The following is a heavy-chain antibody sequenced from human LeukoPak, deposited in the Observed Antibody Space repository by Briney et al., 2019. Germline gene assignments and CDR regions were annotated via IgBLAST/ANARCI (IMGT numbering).Heavy chain of an antibody. CDR2: FDPEDVET. Sequence: ASVKVSCKVSGNTFTDLSINWVRQAPGKGLEWMGGFDPEDVETIYAQKFQGRVTMTEDTSTATAYMDLSSLGPDDTAVYYCATDFYRGRQFDYWGQGTLVTVSS. V-gene: IGHV1-24*01. D-gene: IGHD2/OR15-2a*01. CDR3: ATDFYRGRQFDY. J-gene: IGHJ4*02. CDR1: GNTFTDLS.